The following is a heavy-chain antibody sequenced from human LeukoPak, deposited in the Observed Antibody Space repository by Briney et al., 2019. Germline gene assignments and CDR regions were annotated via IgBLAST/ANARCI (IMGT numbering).Heavy chain of an antibody. Sequence: GGSLRLSCAASGFTFSTYWMSWVRQAPGKGLEWVANIKGDESEKYYLDSVKGRFTISRDNANNSLYLQLNSLRAEDTAVYYCASPIWGGGFDVWGQGTMVTVSS. V-gene: IGHV3-7*01. J-gene: IGHJ3*01. CDR1: GFTFSTYW. CDR3: ASPIWGGGFDV. D-gene: IGHD3-16*01. CDR2: IKGDESEK.